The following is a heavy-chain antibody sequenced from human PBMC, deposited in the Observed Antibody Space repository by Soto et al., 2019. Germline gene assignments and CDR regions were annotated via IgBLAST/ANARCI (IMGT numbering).Heavy chain of an antibody. CDR3: AKDPPGPSGYYPLPFDY. Sequence: PGGSLRLSCAASGFTFSSYAMSWVRQAPGKGLEWVSAISGSGGSTYYADSVKGRFTISRDNSKNTLYLQMNSLRAEDTAVYYYAKDPPGPSGYYPLPFDYWGQGTLVTVSS. J-gene: IGHJ4*02. CDR2: ISGSGGST. V-gene: IGHV3-23*01. D-gene: IGHD3-3*01. CDR1: GFTFSSYA.